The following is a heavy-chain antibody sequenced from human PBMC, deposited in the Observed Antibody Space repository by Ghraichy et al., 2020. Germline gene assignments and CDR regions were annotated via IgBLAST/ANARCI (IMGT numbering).Heavy chain of an antibody. CDR3: TTEGTVNYVWGIC. CDR1: GFTFTNAW. Sequence: GGSLRLSCAASGFTFTNAWMSWVRQAPGKGLEWVGRIKSKTDGGTTDYAAPVKGRFTISRDDSKNTVNLQMNSLKAEDTAVYYCTTEGTVNYVWGICWGQGTLVTVSS. D-gene: IGHD3-16*01. CDR2: IKSKTDGGTT. J-gene: IGHJ4*02. V-gene: IGHV3-15*01.